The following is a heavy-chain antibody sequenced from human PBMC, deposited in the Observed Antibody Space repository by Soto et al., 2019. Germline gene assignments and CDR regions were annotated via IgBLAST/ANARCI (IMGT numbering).Heavy chain of an antibody. D-gene: IGHD6-19*01. J-gene: IGHJ5*02. CDR3: ARQTNSSPARGPNWFDP. CDR2: TYHSGTT. Sequence: QVQLRESGPGLVRPSGTLSLTCAVYGDSINTSHWWSWVRQTPGKGLEWIGETYHSGTTNYNPSPKIRVTLSLDKSKNLVSLKLNSVTAAATALYFWARQTNSSPARGPNWFDPWGQGALVTVSS. V-gene: IGHV4-4*02. CDR1: GDSINTSHW.